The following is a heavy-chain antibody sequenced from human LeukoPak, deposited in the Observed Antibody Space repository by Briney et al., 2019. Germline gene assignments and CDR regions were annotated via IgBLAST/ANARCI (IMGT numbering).Heavy chain of an antibody. CDR1: GGTFSSYA. D-gene: IGHD5-12*01. V-gene: IGHV1-69*13. Sequence: ASVKVSCKASGGTFSSYAISWVRQAPGQGLECMGGIIPIFGTANYAQKFQGRVTITADESTSTAYMELSSLRSEDTAVYYCARGDTVATIGYYYYYGMDVWGKGTTVTVPS. CDR2: IIPIFGTA. J-gene: IGHJ6*04. CDR3: ARGDTVATIGYYYYYGMDV.